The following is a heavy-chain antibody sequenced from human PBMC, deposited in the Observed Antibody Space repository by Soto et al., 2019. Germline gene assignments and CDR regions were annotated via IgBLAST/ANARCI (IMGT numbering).Heavy chain of an antibody. V-gene: IGHV3-23*01. D-gene: IGHD3-10*01. CDR1: GFTFSSYA. Sequence: EVQLLESGGGLVQPGGSLRLSCAASGFTFSSYAMSWVRQAPWKGLEWVSAISGSGGSTYYADSVKGRFTISRDNSKNPLYQQMHSLRAEDTAVYYCAKVELATMVRGAISPYFDYCGQGTLVTVSS. CDR3: AKVELATMVRGAISPYFDY. CDR2: ISGSGGST. J-gene: IGHJ4*02.